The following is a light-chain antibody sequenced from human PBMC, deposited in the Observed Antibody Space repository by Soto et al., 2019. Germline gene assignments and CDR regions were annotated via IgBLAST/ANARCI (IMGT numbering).Light chain of an antibody. J-gene: IGKJ1*01. V-gene: IGKV3-20*01. CDR2: GAS. CDR1: HSVSSSY. CDR3: QQYGSSPRT. Sequence: EIVLTQSPGTLSLSPGERATLSCRASHSVSSSYLAWYQQKPGQAPRLLIYGASSRAAATPDRFSGSGSGTDFTLTINRLEPEDFAVYYCQQYGSSPRTFGQGTKVDIK.